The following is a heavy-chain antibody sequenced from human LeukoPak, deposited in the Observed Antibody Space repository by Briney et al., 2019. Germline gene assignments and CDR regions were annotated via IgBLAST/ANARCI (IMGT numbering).Heavy chain of an antibody. CDR1: GGSISGGTYY. J-gene: IGHJ5*02. CDR3: ARDHRFWFDP. Sequence: SQTLSLTCTVSGGSISGGTYYWSWIRQPAGKGLEWIGRIYTSGSTNYNPSLKSRVTISVDTSKNQFSLKLNSVTAADTAVYYCARDHRFWFDPWGQGTLVTVSS. V-gene: IGHV4-61*02. CDR2: IYTSGST.